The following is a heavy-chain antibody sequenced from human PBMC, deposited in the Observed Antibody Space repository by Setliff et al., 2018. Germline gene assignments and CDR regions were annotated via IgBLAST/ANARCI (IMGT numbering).Heavy chain of an antibody. Sequence: PGGSLRLSWGGFTFSNYWMSWVRQTAGKGLEWVANIKQDGSEKYYVDSVKGRFTISRDNAQNSLYLQMNSLRAEDTAVYYCARVGRVGYFDSFQYRGQGTLVTVSS. CDR1: FTFSNYW. J-gene: IGHJ1*01. D-gene: IGHD3-22*01. CDR3: ARVGRVGYFDSFQY. V-gene: IGHV3-7*01. CDR2: IKQDGSEK.